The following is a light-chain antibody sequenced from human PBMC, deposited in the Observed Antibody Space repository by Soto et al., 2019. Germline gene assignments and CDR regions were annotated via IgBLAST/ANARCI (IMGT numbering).Light chain of an antibody. J-gene: IGKJ1*01. CDR3: QHYNSYSEA. V-gene: IGKV1-39*01. CDR1: QSISSY. Sequence: DIQMTQSPSSLSASVGDRVTITCRASQSISSYLNWYQQKPGKAPKLLIYAASSLQSGVPSRFSGSGSGTDFTLTISGLQPDDFATYYCQHYNSYSEAFGQGTKVDIK. CDR2: AAS.